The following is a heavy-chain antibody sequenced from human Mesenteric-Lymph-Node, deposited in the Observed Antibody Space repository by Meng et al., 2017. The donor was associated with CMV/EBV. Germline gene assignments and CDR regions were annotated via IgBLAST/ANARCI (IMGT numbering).Heavy chain of an antibody. V-gene: IGHV1-69*05. D-gene: IGHD1-1*01. Sequence: SGGTFSSYAISWVRQAPGQGLEWMGGIIPIFGTANYAQKFQGRVTITTDESTSTAYMELSSLRSEDTAVYYCARGAGGYPRANWFDPWGQGTLVTVSS. J-gene: IGHJ5*02. CDR1: GGTFSSYA. CDR2: IIPIFGTA. CDR3: ARGAGGYPRANWFDP.